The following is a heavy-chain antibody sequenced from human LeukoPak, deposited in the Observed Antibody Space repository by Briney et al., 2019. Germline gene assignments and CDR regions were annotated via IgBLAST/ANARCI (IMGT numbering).Heavy chain of an antibody. D-gene: IGHD5-12*01. J-gene: IGHJ4*02. Sequence: KPSETLSLTCTVSGSSISSYYWSWIRQPPGKGLEWIGYIYYSGSTNYNPSLKSRVTVSVDTSKNQFSLKLTSLTAPDTAVYFCARDHLGFFDSWGQGALVTVSS. CDR2: IYYSGST. V-gene: IGHV4-59*01. CDR3: ARDHLGFFDS. CDR1: GSSISSYY.